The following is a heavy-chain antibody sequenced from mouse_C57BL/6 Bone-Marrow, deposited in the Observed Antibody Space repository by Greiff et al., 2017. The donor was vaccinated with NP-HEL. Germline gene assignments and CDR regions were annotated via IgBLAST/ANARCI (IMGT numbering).Heavy chain of an antibody. CDR2: LHPNRGST. J-gene: IGHJ1*03. V-gene: IGHV1-64*01. CDR1: GYTFTSYW. CDR3: ATHFPPYWDCEV. Sequence: QVHVKQPGAELVQPGASVKLSCKASGYTFTSYWLHWVKQRPGQGLAWIGMLHPNRGSTNYNEKFKSKATLTVDKSSSTAYMQLSSLTSEDSAVYYCATHFPPYWDCEVWGTGTTVT.